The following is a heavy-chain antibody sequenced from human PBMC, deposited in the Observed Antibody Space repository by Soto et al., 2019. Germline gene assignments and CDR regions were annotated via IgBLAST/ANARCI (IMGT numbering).Heavy chain of an antibody. J-gene: IGHJ4*02. CDR1: GFTFSSYT. V-gene: IGHV3-48*02. D-gene: IGHD2-2*01. CDR3: ARAPSRALDY. Sequence: EVQLVDSGGGLVQPGGSLRLSCAASGFTFSSYTMHWVRQAPGKGLEWISYISSSSRTIYYADSVKGRFTISRDNAQNSLYLQMTSLRDEDTAVYYCARAPSRALDYRGQGTLVTVSS. CDR2: ISSSSRTI.